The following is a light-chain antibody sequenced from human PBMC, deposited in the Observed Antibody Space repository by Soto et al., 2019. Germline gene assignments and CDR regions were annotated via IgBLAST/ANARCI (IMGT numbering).Light chain of an antibody. CDR1: SSDVGGYNF. CDR3: SSYASSNIFL. J-gene: IGLJ1*01. Sequence: QSVLTQPASVSGSPGQSITISCTGTSSDVGGYNFVSWYQQHPGKAPKLMIYEVTNRPSGVSSRFSGSKSGNTASLTISGLQPEDEADYCCSSYASSNIFLFXTGTKVTVL. V-gene: IGLV2-14*01. CDR2: EVT.